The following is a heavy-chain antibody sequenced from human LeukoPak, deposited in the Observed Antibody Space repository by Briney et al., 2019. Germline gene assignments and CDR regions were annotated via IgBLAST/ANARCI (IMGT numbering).Heavy chain of an antibody. CDR2: IYYSGST. Sequence: SETLSLTCTVSGGSISTCYWSWIRQPPGKGLEWIGYIYYSGSTNYNPSLKSRVTISVDTSKNQFSLKLSSVTAADTAVYYCARHSDFWSGYYGDYYFDYWGQGTLVTVSS. V-gene: IGHV4-59*08. J-gene: IGHJ4*02. CDR1: GGSISTCY. D-gene: IGHD3-3*01. CDR3: ARHSDFWSGYYGDYYFDY.